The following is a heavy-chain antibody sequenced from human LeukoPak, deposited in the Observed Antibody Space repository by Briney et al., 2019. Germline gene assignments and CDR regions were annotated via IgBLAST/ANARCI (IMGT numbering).Heavy chain of an antibody. CDR1: GYTFTSYY. D-gene: IGHD2-8*01. J-gene: IGHJ6*04. V-gene: IGHV1-46*01. CDR2: INPSGGST. Sequence: GASVKVSCKASGYTFTSYYMHWVRQAPGQGLEWMGIINPSGGSTSYAQKFQGRVTMTRDTSTSTVYMELSSLRSEDTAVYYCARADIVLMVYAPLDVWGKGTTVTVSS. CDR3: ARADIVLMVYAPLDV.